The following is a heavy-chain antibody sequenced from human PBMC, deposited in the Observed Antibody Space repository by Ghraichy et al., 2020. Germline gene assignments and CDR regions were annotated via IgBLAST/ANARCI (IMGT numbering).Heavy chain of an antibody. CDR1: GGSVSSGSYY. CDR2: IYYSGST. J-gene: IGHJ6*02. D-gene: IGHD2-2*03. V-gene: IGHV4-61*01. CDR3: ARDLGIVVVPAAPPYYGMDV. Sequence: SETLSLTCTVSGGSVSSGSYYWSWIRQPPGKGLEWIGYIYYSGSTNYNPSLKSRVTISVDTSKNQFSLKLSSVTAADTAVYYCARDLGIVVVPAAPPYYGMDVWGQGTTVTVSS.